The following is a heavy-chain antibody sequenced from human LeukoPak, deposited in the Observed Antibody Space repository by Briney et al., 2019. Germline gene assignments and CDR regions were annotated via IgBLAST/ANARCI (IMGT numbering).Heavy chain of an antibody. Sequence: PGGSLRLSCAASGFTFDDYGMSWVRQAPGKGLEWVSGINWNGGSTGYADSVKGRFTISRDNAKNSLYLQMNSPRAEDTALYSCARGSYYYDSSGYYYDYWGQGTLVTVSS. J-gene: IGHJ4*02. CDR3: ARGSYYYDSSGYYYDY. D-gene: IGHD3-22*01. V-gene: IGHV3-20*04. CDR1: GFTFDDYG. CDR2: INWNGGST.